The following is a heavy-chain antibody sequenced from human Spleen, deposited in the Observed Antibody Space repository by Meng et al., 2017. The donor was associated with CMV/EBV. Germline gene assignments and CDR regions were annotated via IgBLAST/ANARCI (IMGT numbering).Heavy chain of an antibody. D-gene: IGHD1-26*01. CDR1: GFTFDDYA. CDR3: GRDLSGERDH. CDR2: ISWDGGST. J-gene: IGHJ4*02. Sequence: EVEGVGSGGVGVQPGGSLRLSCAASGFTFDDYAMHWVRQAPGKGLEWVSLISWDGGSTYYADSVKGRFTISRDNARNTLYLQMDSLRADDSAVYYCGRDLSGERDHWGQGTLVTVSS. V-gene: IGHV3-43D*03.